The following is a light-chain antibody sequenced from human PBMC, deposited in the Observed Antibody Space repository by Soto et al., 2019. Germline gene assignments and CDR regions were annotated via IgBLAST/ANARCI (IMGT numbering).Light chain of an antibody. CDR2: KAS. Sequence: DFQMTQSPSILSASVGDRVTITCRASQSIGSWLAWYQQKPGKAPNLLIYKASSLESGVPPRFSGSGSGTEVTLTISSLQPDDFATYYCQQYHSYSWTFGQGTKVDIK. CDR1: QSIGSW. V-gene: IGKV1-5*03. J-gene: IGKJ1*01. CDR3: QQYHSYSWT.